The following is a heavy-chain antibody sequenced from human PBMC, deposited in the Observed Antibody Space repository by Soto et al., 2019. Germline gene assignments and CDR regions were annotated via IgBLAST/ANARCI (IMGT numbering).Heavy chain of an antibody. CDR2: IYYSGNP. Sequence: SETLSLTCTVSGGSISSFYWSWISQPPGKGLEWIGYIYYSGNPYYNPSLKSRVIISVDRSKNQFSLKLSSVTAADTAVYYCARDAYSSGWWEFDYWGQGTLVTVSS. J-gene: IGHJ4*02. CDR3: ARDAYSSGWWEFDY. V-gene: IGHV4-59*01. D-gene: IGHD6-19*01. CDR1: GGSISSFY.